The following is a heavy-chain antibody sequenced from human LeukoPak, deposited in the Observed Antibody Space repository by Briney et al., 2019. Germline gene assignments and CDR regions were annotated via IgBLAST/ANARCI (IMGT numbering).Heavy chain of an antibody. CDR1: GGSISSSTYY. CDR3: ARQVYSGGWYGPFDY. D-gene: IGHD6-19*01. V-gene: IGHV4-39*01. Sequence: PSETLSLTCTVSGGSISSSTYYLGWFRQPPGKGLEWIGSLSYRGDTYYNPSLRSRLTISVDTSESHFSLNLTSLAAADTAGYYCARQVYSGGWYGPFDYWGQGTLVTVSS. CDR2: LSYRGDT. J-gene: IGHJ4*02.